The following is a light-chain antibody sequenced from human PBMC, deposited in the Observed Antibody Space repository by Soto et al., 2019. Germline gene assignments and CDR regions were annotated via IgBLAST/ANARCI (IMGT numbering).Light chain of an antibody. CDR2: GAS. V-gene: IGKV3-20*01. CDR1: PSVSSSY. J-gene: IGKJ2*01. CDR3: QQYGSSPYT. Sequence: EIGLMQSPGTLSLSPGARATLSCRASPSVSSSYLAWYQQKPGQAPRLLIYGASSRATGIPDRFSGSGSGTDFTLTISRLEPEDFAVYYCQQYGSSPYTCGQGTKLEIK.